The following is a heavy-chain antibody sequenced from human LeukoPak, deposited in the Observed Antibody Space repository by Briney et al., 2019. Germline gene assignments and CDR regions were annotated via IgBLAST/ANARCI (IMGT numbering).Heavy chain of an antibody. CDR3: ARVWAQNCSSPSCYGPFDS. CDR2: IYTSGST. Sequence: PSETLSLTCTVSGGSISSYYWSWVRQPAGKGLEWIGRIYTSGSTNYNPSLKSGVTRSVDPSQNPFSMKLCFVTGAARAVYYCARVWAQNCSSPSCYGPFDSWGEGGLVTVSS. D-gene: IGHD2-2*01. V-gene: IGHV4-4*07. J-gene: IGHJ4*02. CDR1: GGSISSYY.